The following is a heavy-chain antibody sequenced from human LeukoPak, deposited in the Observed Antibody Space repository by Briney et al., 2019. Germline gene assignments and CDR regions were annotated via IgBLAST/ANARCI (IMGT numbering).Heavy chain of an antibody. V-gene: IGHV7-4-1*02. D-gene: IGHD3-22*01. CDR2: INTNTGNP. CDR1: GYTFTSYA. Sequence: GASVKVSCTASGYTFTSYAMNWVRQAPGQGLEWMGWINTNTGNPTYAQGFTGRFVFSLDTSVSTAYLQISSLKAEDTAVYYCARDRISGYHGQDRYPGIWGQGTLVTVSS. CDR3: ARDRISGYHGQDRYPGI. J-gene: IGHJ4*02.